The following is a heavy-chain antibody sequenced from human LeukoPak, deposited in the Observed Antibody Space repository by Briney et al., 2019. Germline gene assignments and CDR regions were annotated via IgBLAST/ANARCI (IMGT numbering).Heavy chain of an antibody. J-gene: IGHJ6*02. CDR2: IYYSGST. CDR1: GGSISSYY. Sequence: SETLSLTCTVSGGSISSYYWSWIRQPPGKGLEWIGYIYYSGSTNYNPSLKSRVTISVDTSKNQFSLKLSSVTAADTAVYYCARVSAAIRYYYYYGKDVWGQGTTVTVSS. D-gene: IGHD2-2*02. CDR3: ARVSAAIRYYYYYGKDV. V-gene: IGHV4-59*01.